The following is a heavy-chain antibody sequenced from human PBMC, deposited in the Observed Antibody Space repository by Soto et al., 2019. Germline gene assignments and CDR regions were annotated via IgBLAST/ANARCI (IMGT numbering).Heavy chain of an antibody. J-gene: IGHJ4*02. V-gene: IGHV4-31*03. Sequence: QVQLQESGPGLVKPSQTLSLTCTVSGASINSGGYYWSWIRQLPGKGLEWIGYIYFSGSTYYNPSLESRITLSRDTSQNRFSLQLSSVTAADTAVYYCASGKAWEVLLAYWGQGTLATVSS. CDR2: IYFSGST. D-gene: IGHD1-26*01. CDR1: GASINSGGYY. CDR3: ASGKAWEVLLAY.